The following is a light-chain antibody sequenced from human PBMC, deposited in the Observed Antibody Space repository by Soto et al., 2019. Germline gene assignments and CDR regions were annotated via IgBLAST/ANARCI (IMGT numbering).Light chain of an antibody. CDR2: AAS. Sequence: DIQRTQAPYSVSASVGGRVTIACRASQDISRWLAWYQKKQGKAPKLLIYAASTLQSGVPSRLRGSGSGTDFTITITSMKTEDFATYYCQQANSFPFTFGQGTRLEIK. J-gene: IGKJ5*01. CDR3: QQANSFPFT. CDR1: QDISRW. V-gene: IGKV1D-12*01.